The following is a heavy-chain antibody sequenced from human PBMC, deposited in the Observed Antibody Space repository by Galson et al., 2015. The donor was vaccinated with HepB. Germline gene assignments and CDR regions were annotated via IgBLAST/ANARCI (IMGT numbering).Heavy chain of an antibody. CDR3: VRSGDFSGYSSR. CDR2: IRSKATNYAA. J-gene: IGHJ4*02. CDR1: GFTFSGSA. Sequence: SLRLSCAASGFTFSGSAIHWVRQASGRGPEWIGHIRSKATNYAAFYVPSLKGRFTISRDDSKNMAYLHMRSLKTDDTAEYYCVRSGDFSGYSSRWGQGTLVTASS. V-gene: IGHV3-73*01. D-gene: IGHD6-13*01.